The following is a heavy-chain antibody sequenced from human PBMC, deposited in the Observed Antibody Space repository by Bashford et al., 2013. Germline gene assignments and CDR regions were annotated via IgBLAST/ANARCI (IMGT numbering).Heavy chain of an antibody. CDR3: ARGGYSYGGYYYYYYGMDV. J-gene: IGHJ6*02. V-gene: IGHV1-69*13. CDR1: GGTFSSYA. Sequence: SVKVSCKASGGTFSSYAISWVRQAPGQGLEWMGGIIPIFGTANYAQKFQGRVTITADESTSTAYMELSSLRSEDTAVYYCARGGYSYGGYYYYYYGMDVWGQGTTVTVSS. CDR2: IIPIFGTA. D-gene: IGHD5-18*01.